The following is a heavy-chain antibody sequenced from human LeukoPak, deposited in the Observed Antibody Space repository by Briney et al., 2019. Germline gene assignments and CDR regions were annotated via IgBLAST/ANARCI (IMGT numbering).Heavy chain of an antibody. D-gene: IGHD3-22*01. Sequence: ASVKVSCKASGGTFSSYAISWVRQAPGQGLEWMGGIIPIFGTANYAQKFQGRVTITADKSTSTAYMELRSLRSDDTAVYYCARDGGYPDAFDIWGQGTMVTVSS. CDR1: GGTFSSYA. V-gene: IGHV1-69*06. CDR3: ARDGGYPDAFDI. CDR2: IIPIFGTA. J-gene: IGHJ3*02.